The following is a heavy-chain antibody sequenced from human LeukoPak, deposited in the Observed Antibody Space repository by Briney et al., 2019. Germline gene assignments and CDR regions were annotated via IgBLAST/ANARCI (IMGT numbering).Heavy chain of an antibody. J-gene: IGHJ4*02. CDR2: IGTAGDT. CDR3: ARDGEQQLAKDY. Sequence: GGSLRLSCAASGFTFSSYDMHWVRQATGKGLEWVSAIGTAGDTYYPGSVKGRFTISRENAKNSLYLQMNSLRAGDTAVYYCARDGEQQLAKDYWGQGTLVTVSS. D-gene: IGHD6-13*01. CDR1: GFTFSSYD. V-gene: IGHV3-13*01.